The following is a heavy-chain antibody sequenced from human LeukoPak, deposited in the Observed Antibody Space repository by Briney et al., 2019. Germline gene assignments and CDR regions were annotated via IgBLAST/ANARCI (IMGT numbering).Heavy chain of an antibody. CDR2: IIPIFGTA. Sequence: GASVKVSCKASGGTFSSYAISWVRQAPGQGLEWMGGIIPIFGTANYEQKFQGRVTITTDESTSTAYMELSSLRSEDTAVYYCARDAAANLPYQLLLIWGQGTLVTVSS. CDR1: GGTFSSYA. J-gene: IGHJ4*02. CDR3: ARDAAANLPYQLLLI. V-gene: IGHV1-69*05. D-gene: IGHD2-2*01.